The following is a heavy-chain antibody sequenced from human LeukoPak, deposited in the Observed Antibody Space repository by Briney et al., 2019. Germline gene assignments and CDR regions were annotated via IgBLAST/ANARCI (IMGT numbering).Heavy chain of an antibody. CDR3: AKDLRGGLRGVDY. Sequence: GRSLRLSCAASGFTFSSYGMHWVRQAPGKGLEWVAVIWYDGSNKYYADSVKGRFTISRDNSKNTLYLQMNSLRAEDTAVYYCAKDLRGGLRGVDYWGRGTLATVSS. D-gene: IGHD3-16*01. CDR2: IWYDGSNK. CDR1: GFTFSSYG. V-gene: IGHV3-33*06. J-gene: IGHJ4*02.